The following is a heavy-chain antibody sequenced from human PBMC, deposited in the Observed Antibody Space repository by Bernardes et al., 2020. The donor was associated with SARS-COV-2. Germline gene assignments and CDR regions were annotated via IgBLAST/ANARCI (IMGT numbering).Heavy chain of an antibody. J-gene: IGHJ4*02. V-gene: IGHV3-74*01. D-gene: IGHD2-15*01. Sequence: GGSLRLSCAASGFTFSNFWMHWVRQAPGKGLEWVSRINVDGTKTDFADSVKGRFTISRDNAKNTVYLQMNGLRAEDTAVYYGARGACNYGGCHSTIDFWGQGTLVAASS. CDR3: ARGACNYGGCHSTIDF. CDR1: GFTFSNFW. CDR2: INVDGTKT.